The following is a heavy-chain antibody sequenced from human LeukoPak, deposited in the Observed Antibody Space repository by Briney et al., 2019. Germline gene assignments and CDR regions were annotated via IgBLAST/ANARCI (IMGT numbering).Heavy chain of an antibody. CDR2: IYYSGST. V-gene: IGHV4-39*07. J-gene: IGHJ4*02. CDR3: ARGVGYGGNLYDY. CDR1: GGSISSSSYY. Sequence: SETLSLTCTVSGGSISSSSYYWGWIRQPPGKGLEWIGSIYYSGSTNYNPSLKSRVTISVDTSKNQFSLKLSSVTAADTAVYHCARGVGYGGNLYDYWGQGTLVTVSS. D-gene: IGHD4-23*01.